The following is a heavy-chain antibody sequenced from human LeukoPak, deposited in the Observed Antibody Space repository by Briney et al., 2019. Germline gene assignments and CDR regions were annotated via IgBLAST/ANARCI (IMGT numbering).Heavy chain of an antibody. D-gene: IGHD2-15*01. V-gene: IGHV4-34*01. Sequence: SETLSLTCAVYGGSFSGYYWSWIRQPPVKGLEWIGEINHSGSTNYNPSLKSRVTISVDTSKNQFSLKLSSVTAADTAVYYCARFSWWELGLLYWGQGTLVTVSS. CDR3: ARFSWWELGLLY. J-gene: IGHJ4*02. CDR2: INHSGST. CDR1: GGSFSGYY.